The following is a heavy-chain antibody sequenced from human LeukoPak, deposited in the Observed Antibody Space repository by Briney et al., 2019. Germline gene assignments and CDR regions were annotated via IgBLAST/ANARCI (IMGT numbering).Heavy chain of an antibody. CDR2: IYYTGST. D-gene: IGHD3-22*01. CDR1: GDSISNSNYY. V-gene: IGHV4-39*07. Sequence: SETLSLTCSVSGDSISNSNYYWGWIRQPPGKGLEWIGNIYYTGSTYYNPSLKSRVTISVDTSKNQFSLKLSSVTAADTAVYYCARDVRDSSGYYLRAFGYWGQGTLVTVPS. J-gene: IGHJ4*02. CDR3: ARDVRDSSGYYLRAFGY.